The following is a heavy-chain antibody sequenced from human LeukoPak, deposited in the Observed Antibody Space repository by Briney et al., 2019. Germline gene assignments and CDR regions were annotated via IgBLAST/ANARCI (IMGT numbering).Heavy chain of an antibody. CDR3: AREVEAIDY. CDR1: GDTFTGYY. J-gene: IGHJ4*02. Sequence: ASVKVSCKASGDTFTGYYMHWVRQAPGQGLEWMGWISPNSGGTNYAQKFQGRVTMTRDTSISTAYMELSRLRSDDTAVYYCAREVEAIDYWGQGTLVTVSS. V-gene: IGHV1-2*02. CDR2: ISPNSGGT.